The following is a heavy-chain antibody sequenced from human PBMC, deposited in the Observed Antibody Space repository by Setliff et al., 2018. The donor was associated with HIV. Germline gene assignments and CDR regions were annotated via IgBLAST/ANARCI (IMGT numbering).Heavy chain of an antibody. J-gene: IGHJ5*02. Sequence: NPSETLSLTCTVSGGSTSGSYYYWGWIRQPPGKGLEWIGSIYYSGSTYYNPSLKSRVTISVDTSKNQFYLRLSSVTAADTAVYYCARHGSNWFDPWGQGTQVTVSS. V-gene: IGHV4-39*01. CDR3: ARHGSNWFDP. D-gene: IGHD3-10*01. CDR1: GGSTSGSYYY. CDR2: IYYSGST.